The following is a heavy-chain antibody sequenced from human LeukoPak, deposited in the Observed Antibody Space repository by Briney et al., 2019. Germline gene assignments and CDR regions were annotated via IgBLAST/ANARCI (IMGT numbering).Heavy chain of an antibody. CDR3: ARAGTGFMGDYLAFDI. V-gene: IGHV4-39*07. CDR1: GGSISSSSFY. D-gene: IGHD4-17*01. Sequence: PETLSLTCTVSGGSISSSSFYWAWTRQPPGKGLEWIGNTYLGGTTNYNPSLKSRVTISVDTSKNQFSLKLSSVTAADTAVYYCARAGTGFMGDYLAFDIWGQGTMVTVSS. CDR2: TYLGGTT. J-gene: IGHJ3*02.